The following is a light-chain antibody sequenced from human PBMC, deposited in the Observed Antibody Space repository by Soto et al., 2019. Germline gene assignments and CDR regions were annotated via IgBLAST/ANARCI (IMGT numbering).Light chain of an antibody. Sequence: QSVLTQPASVSGSPGQSITISCTGTSSDVGGYKYVSWYQQYPGKAPKLMIYDVSNRPSGVSNRFSGSKSGNTASLTISGLQAEDEADYYCSSYTSSSTVVFGGGTKVTVL. J-gene: IGLJ2*01. CDR1: SSDVGGYKY. CDR3: SSYTSSSTVV. V-gene: IGLV2-14*01. CDR2: DVS.